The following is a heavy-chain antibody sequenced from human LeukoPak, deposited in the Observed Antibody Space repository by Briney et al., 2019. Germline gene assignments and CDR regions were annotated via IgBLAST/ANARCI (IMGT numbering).Heavy chain of an antibody. CDR1: GGSISSSSHY. V-gene: IGHV4-61*02. J-gene: IGHJ3*02. CDR2: IYTSGST. CDR3: ARGPYKYDGSGAFDI. D-gene: IGHD3-22*01. Sequence: KPSETLSLTCTVSGGSISSSSHYWSWIRQPAGKGLEWIGRIYTSGSTNYNPSLKSRVTISVDTSKNQFSLKLTSVTAADTAVYYCARGPYKYDGSGAFDIWGQGTMVTVSS.